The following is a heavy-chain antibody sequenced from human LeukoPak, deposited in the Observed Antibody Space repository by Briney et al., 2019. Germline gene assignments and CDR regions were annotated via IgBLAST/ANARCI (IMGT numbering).Heavy chain of an antibody. Sequence: PGGSLRLSWAAAGFTFSTYDIHWVRQTTGKGLEWVSAIDTAGGTYYPDSVKGRFTISRENAKNSFYLQMNSLRAGDTAVYYCAREGFCGGDCPGDFDLWGRGTLVTVSS. V-gene: IGHV3-13*04. CDR2: IDTAGGT. D-gene: IGHD2-21*02. CDR1: GFTFSTYD. CDR3: AREGFCGGDCPGDFDL. J-gene: IGHJ2*01.